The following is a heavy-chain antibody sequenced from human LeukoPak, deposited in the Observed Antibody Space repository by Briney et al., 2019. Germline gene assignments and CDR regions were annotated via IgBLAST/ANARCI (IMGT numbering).Heavy chain of an antibody. D-gene: IGHD6-13*01. J-gene: IGHJ4*02. CDR2: ISSSSSYI. CDR3: AREVAAGTGSPDY. CDR1: GFTLSSYS. Sequence: GGSLRLSCAASGFTLSSYSMNWVRQAPGKGLEWVSSISSSSSYIYYADSVKGRFTISRDNAKNSLYLQMNSLRAEDTAVYYCAREVAAGTGSPDYWGQGTLVTVSS. V-gene: IGHV3-21*01.